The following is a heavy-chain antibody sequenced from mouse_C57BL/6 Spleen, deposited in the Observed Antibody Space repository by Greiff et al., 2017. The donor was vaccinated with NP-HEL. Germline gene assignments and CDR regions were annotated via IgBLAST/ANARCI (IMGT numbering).Heavy chain of an antibody. J-gene: IGHJ1*03. CDR1: GYTFTSYW. CDR3: ARGLYYYGSSYGFDV. CDR2: IHPNSGST. D-gene: IGHD1-1*01. Sequence: QVQLQQPGAELVKPGASVKLSCKASGYTFTSYWMHWVKQRPGQGLEWIGMIHPNSGSTNYNEKFKSKATLTVDKSSSTAYMQLSSLTSEDSAVYYCARGLYYYGSSYGFDVWGTGTTGTVSS. V-gene: IGHV1-64*01.